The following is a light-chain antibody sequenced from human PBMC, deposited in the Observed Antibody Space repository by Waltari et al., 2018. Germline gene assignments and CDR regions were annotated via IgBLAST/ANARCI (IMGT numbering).Light chain of an antibody. CDR3: HKYYTTPIT. V-gene: IGKV4-1*01. CDR2: WVS. CDR1: QTILDNTNNKNY. J-gene: IGKJ5*01. Sequence: DIVMTQSPASLAVSLGARAPINCKPSQTILDNTNNKNYLARYQQKPRQPPTLLIYWVSTRESGGPDRSRGRGSGTDFTLTISSLQAEDVAVYYCHKYYTTPITFGQGTRLDIK.